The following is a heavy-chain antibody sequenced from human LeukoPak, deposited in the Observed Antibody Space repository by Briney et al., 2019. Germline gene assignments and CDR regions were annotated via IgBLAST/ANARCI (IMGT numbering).Heavy chain of an antibody. CDR2: INEDGTEK. V-gene: IGHV3-7*01. CDR1: GFAFNTYW. D-gene: IGHD2/OR15-2a*01. Sequence: GGSLRLSCAASGFAFNTYWLSWVRQPPGKGLEWVANINEDGTEKSYVESVRGRFTISRDNAKNSLYLEMNSLRAEDRALYYCARNFRGNNYAVFDYWGQGIRAIVTS. J-gene: IGHJ4*02. CDR3: ARNFRGNNYAVFDY.